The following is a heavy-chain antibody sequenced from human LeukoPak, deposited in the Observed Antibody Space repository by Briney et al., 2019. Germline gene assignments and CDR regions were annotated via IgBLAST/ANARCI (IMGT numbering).Heavy chain of an antibody. J-gene: IGHJ4*02. CDR2: VYYTGTT. V-gene: IGHV4-59*03. CDR1: GGSITDYY. CDR3: ARSVLWFGDLGY. Sequence: PSETLSLTCTVSGGSITDYYWNWIRQSPEKGLEWIGYVYYTGTTYYSPSLKGRVAISLDRSKNQFSLNLNSVTAADTAVYYCARSVLWFGDLGYWGQGILVTVSS. D-gene: IGHD3-10*01.